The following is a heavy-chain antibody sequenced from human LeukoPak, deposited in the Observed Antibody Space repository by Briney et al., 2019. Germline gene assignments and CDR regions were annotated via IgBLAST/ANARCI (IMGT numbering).Heavy chain of an antibody. V-gene: IGHV4-4*07. CDR1: GGSIGTYY. CDR2: ICTTGTT. J-gene: IGHJ6*02. CDR3: ARQNDFWSGYPTIYYYYGMDV. D-gene: IGHD3-3*01. Sequence: PSETLSLTCTVSGGSIGTYYWNWLRQPAGKGLEWIGLICTTGTTNYNPSLKSRVTMSVDMSKNQFSLKLSSVTAADTAVYYCARQNDFWSGYPTIYYYYGMDVWGQGTTVTVSS.